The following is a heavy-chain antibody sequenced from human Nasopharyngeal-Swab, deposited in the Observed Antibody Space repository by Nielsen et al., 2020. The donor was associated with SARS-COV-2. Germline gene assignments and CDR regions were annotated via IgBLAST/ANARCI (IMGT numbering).Heavy chain of an antibody. CDR1: GFTFDDYA. V-gene: IGHV3-9*01. CDR2: ISWNSGSI. Sequence: SLKISCAASGFTFDDYAMHWVRQAPGKGLEWVSGISWNSGSIGYADSVKGRITISRDNAKNSLYLQMNSLRAEDTALYYCAKDIDYGDYWGQGTLVTVSS. J-gene: IGHJ4*02. CDR3: AKDIDYGDY.